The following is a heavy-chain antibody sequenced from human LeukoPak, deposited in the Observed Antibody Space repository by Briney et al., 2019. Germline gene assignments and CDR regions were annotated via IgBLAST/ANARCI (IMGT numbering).Heavy chain of an antibody. J-gene: IGHJ3*02. Sequence: GASVKVSCKVSGYTFTGYYMHWVRQAPGQGLEWMGWINPNSGGTNYAQKFQGWVTMTRDTSISTAYMELSRLRSDDTAVYYCARDHGENAFDIWGQGTMVTVSS. CDR3: ARDHGENAFDI. V-gene: IGHV1-2*04. CDR2: INPNSGGT. CDR1: GYTFTGYY. D-gene: IGHD5-24*01.